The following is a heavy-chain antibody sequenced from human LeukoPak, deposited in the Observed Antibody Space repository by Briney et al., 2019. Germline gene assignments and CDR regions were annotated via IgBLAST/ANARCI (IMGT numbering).Heavy chain of an antibody. V-gene: IGHV3-11*04. CDR2: ISSSGSTI. D-gene: IGHD3-22*01. Sequence: GGSLRLSCAASGFTFSDYYMSWIRQAPGKGLEWVSYISSSGSTIYYADSVKGRFTISRDNAKNSLYLQMNSLRAEDTAVYYCARDFSSYYDSSGYYGDSCFDYWGQGTLVTVSS. CDR3: ARDFSSYYDSSGYYGDSCFDY. CDR1: GFTFSDYY. J-gene: IGHJ4*02.